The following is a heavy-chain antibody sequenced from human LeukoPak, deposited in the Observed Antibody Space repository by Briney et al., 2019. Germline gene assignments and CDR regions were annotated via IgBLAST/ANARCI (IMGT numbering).Heavy chain of an antibody. CDR1: GGTFSSYA. J-gene: IGHJ4*02. D-gene: IGHD6-19*01. Sequence: SVKVSCKASGGTFSSYAISWVRQAPGQGLEWMGVIIPIFGTANYAQKFQGRVTITADESTSTAYMELSSLRSEDTAVYYCARLDKDSSGWHYYFDYWGQGTLVTVSS. CDR2: IIPIFGTA. CDR3: ARLDKDSSGWHYYFDY. V-gene: IGHV1-69*13.